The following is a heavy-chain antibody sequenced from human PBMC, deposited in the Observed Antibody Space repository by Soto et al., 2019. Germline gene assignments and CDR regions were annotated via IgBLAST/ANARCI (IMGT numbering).Heavy chain of an antibody. J-gene: IGHJ4*01. Sequence: SETLSLTCTVSVGSIRNVYWSWIRQAPGKGLEWIGFIFHSGNAKYNPSLKSRVTISVDTSKNQFSLSLDSVTAADTAVYFCARAHATQLHFALWGQRTLVTVAS. CDR3: ARAHATQLHFAL. CDR1: VGSIRNVY. D-gene: IGHD1-1*01. V-gene: IGHV4-59*12. CDR2: IFHSGNA.